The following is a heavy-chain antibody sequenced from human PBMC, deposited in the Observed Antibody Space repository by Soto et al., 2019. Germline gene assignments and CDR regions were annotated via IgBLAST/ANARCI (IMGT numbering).Heavy chain of an antibody. D-gene: IGHD6-19*01. CDR1: GYTFTSYY. CDR2: INPSGGST. J-gene: IGHJ4*02. V-gene: IGHV1-46*03. CDR3: AREAVAGFDY. Sequence: ASVKVSFKASGYTFTSYYMHWVRQAPGQGLEWVGIINPSGGSTSYAQKFQGRVPMTRDTSTSTVYTELSSLRSEDTAVYYCAREAVAGFDYWGQGTPVTVSS.